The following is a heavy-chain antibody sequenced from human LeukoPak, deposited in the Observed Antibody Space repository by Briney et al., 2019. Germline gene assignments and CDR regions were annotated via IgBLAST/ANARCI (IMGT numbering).Heavy chain of an antibody. Sequence: GGSLRLSCVASGFTFSSYAMSWFRQTPGKGLEWVAGISYSGASTYYADSVKGRFTFSRDNSKNTLYLQMNSLRPEDTALYYCAKAVWFGEFDYYFFGLDVWGQGTTVTVSS. V-gene: IGHV3-23*01. D-gene: IGHD3-10*01. CDR3: AKAVWFGEFDYYFFGLDV. CDR2: ISYSGAST. CDR1: GFTFSSYA. J-gene: IGHJ6*02.